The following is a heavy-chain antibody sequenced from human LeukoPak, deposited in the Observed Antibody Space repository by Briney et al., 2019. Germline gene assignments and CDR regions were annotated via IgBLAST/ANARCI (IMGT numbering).Heavy chain of an antibody. D-gene: IGHD1-14*01. J-gene: IGHJ4*02. CDR3: ARDNRRKIDY. Sequence: ASVKVSCKASGYTFTSYGISWVRQAPGQGLEWMGWISAYNGNTNYAQKLQGRVTMTRNTSISTAYMELSSLRSEDTAVYYCARDNRRKIDYWGQGTLVTVSS. CDR1: GYTFTSYG. V-gene: IGHV1-18*01. CDR2: ISAYNGNT.